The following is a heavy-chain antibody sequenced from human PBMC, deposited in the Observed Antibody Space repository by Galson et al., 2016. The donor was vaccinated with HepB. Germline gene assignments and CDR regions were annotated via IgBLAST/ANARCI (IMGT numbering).Heavy chain of an antibody. V-gene: IGHV3-30*18. CDR2: ISYDGFNK. J-gene: IGHJ6*04. CDR3: AKELVPRTIDYYYAMDV. Sequence: SLRLSCAASGFTFSNSGMHWVRQAPGKGLEWVTVISYDGFNKYYADSVKGRFTISRDNSKNTLHLQMNNLRAEDTAVYHCAKELVPRTIDYYYAMDVWGTGTTVTVSS. D-gene: IGHD2-8*01. CDR1: GFTFSNSG.